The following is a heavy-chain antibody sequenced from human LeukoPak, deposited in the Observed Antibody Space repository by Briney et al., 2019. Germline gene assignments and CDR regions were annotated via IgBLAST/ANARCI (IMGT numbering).Heavy chain of an antibody. CDR3: ARSRYCSSTSCRGAYNWFDP. D-gene: IGHD2-2*01. CDR2: ISAYNGNT. Sequence: GASVKVSCKASGYTFTSYGISWVRQAPGQGLEWMGWISAYNGNTNYAQKLQGRVTMTTDTSTSTAYMELRSLRSDDPAVYYSARSRYCSSTSCRGAYNWFDPWGQGTLVTVSS. CDR1: GYTFTSYG. V-gene: IGHV1-18*01. J-gene: IGHJ5*02.